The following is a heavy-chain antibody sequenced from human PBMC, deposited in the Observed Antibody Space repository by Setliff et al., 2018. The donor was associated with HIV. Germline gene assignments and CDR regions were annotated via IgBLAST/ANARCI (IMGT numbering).Heavy chain of an antibody. CDR3: AREDSSWYGSPDY. D-gene: IGHD6-13*01. J-gene: IGHJ4*02. V-gene: IGHV3-23*01. Sequence: GGSLRLSCAASGFIFSSYAMTWVRQAPGKGLEWVSTIRGSGSGDTTHYADFVKGRFTISRDNSKNTVYLQMNSLRAEDMAIYYCAREDSSWYGSPDYWGQGTQVTVSS. CDR2: IRGSGSGDTT. CDR1: GFIFSSYA.